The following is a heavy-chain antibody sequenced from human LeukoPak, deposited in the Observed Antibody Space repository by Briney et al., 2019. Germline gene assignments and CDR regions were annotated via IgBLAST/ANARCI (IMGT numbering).Heavy chain of an antibody. J-gene: IGHJ5*02. CDR1: GFTFTNHW. Sequence: GGSLRLSCVASGFTFTNHWMNWVRQAPGKELEWVANIKLDGSEQNYVDSVKGRFTISRDNDKNSVHLQMNSLRDEDTAVYYCARGLSNGDSPYYWFGPWGRGTVVPVSS. D-gene: IGHD2-8*01. V-gene: IGHV3-7*04. CDR3: ARGLSNGDSPYYWFGP. CDR2: IKLDGSEQ.